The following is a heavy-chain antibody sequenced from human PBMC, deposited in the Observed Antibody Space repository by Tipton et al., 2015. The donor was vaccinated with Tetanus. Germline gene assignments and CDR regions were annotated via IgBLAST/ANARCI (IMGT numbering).Heavy chain of an antibody. CDR2: INHSGST. D-gene: IGHD5-24*01. CDR3: ARGGESRDGHNLVHFGFDY. CDR1: GGSFSDYY. V-gene: IGHV4-34*01. Sequence: TLSLTCNVYGGSFSDYYWRWIRQPPGRGLEWIGEINHSGSTSYNPSLKSRVTMAVDTSKNQFSLRLSSVTAADTAVYYCARGGESRDGHNLVHFGFDYWGQGTLVTVSS. J-gene: IGHJ4*02.